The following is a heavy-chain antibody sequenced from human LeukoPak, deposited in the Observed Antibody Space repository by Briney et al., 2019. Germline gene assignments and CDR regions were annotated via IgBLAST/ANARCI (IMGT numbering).Heavy chain of an antibody. J-gene: IGHJ3*02. CDR2: ISGSGGST. Sequence: GGSLRLSCAASGFIFSSYAMDWVRQPPGKGLEWVSSISGSGGSTYYADSVKGRFTISRDNSKNTLYLQMNSLRAEDTAVYYCAEGNPGDAFDIWGQGTMVTVSS. V-gene: IGHV3-23*01. D-gene: IGHD3-10*01. CDR1: GFIFSSYA. CDR3: AEGNPGDAFDI.